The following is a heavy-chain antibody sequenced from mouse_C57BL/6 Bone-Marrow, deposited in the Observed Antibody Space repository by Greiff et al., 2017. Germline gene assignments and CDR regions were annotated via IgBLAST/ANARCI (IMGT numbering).Heavy chain of an antibody. D-gene: IGHD2-5*01. J-gene: IGHJ4*01. V-gene: IGHV8-8*01. CDR3: ARIRGYSNLYYYAMDY. CDR1: GFSLSTFGMG. CDR2: IWWDDDK. Sequence: QVTLKVCGPGILQPSQTLSLTCSFSGFSLSTFGMGVGWIRQPSGKGLEWLAHIWWDDDKYYNPALKSRLTISKDTSKNQVFLKIANVDTADTATYYCARIRGYSNLYYYAMDYWGQGTSVTVSS.